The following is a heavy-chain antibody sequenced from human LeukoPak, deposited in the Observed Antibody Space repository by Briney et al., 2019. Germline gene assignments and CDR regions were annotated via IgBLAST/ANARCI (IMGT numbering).Heavy chain of an antibody. CDR3: AGLAAAGSDLGY. D-gene: IGHD6-13*01. Sequence: ASVKVSCKASGCTFSSYAISWVRQAPGQGLEWMGGIIPIFGTANYAQKFQGIVTITANETTSTAYMELSSLRSEDTAVYYCAGLAAAGSDLGYWGQGTLVTVSS. CDR2: IIPIFGTA. J-gene: IGHJ4*02. V-gene: IGHV1-69*13. CDR1: GCTFSSYA.